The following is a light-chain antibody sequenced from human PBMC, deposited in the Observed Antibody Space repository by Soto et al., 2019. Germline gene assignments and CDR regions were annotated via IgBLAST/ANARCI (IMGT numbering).Light chain of an antibody. V-gene: IGKV3-11*01. J-gene: IGKJ4*02. CDR3: QQRNNWRWPT. CDR1: QSVSNY. Sequence: IVLTQSPATLSLSPGERATLSCRASQSVSNYLLWYQQKPGQAPRLLIYDASNRAPGIPARFSGSGSGTDFTITISSLEPEDVAVYYCQQRNNWRWPTCGGGTRVEIQ. CDR2: DAS.